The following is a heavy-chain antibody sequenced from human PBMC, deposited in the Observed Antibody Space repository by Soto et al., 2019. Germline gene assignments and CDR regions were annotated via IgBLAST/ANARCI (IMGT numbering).Heavy chain of an antibody. CDR3: ARGPAGTTPFPDAFDI. Sequence: QVQLQQWGAGLLKPSETLSLTCAVYGGSFSGYYWSWIRQPPGKGLEWIGEINHSGSTNYNPSLKSRVTISVDTSKNQFSLKLSSVTAADTAVYYCARGPAGTTPFPDAFDIWGQGTMVTVSS. CDR1: GGSFSGYY. D-gene: IGHD1-7*01. CDR2: INHSGST. V-gene: IGHV4-34*01. J-gene: IGHJ3*02.